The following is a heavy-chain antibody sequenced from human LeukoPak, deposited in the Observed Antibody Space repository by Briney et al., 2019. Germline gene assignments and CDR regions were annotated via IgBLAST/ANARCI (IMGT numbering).Heavy chain of an antibody. D-gene: IGHD1-26*01. CDR2: IWYDGSNQ. CDR3: ARGDIVGATTTPFDY. Sequence: PGGSLRLSCAASGFTFRSYDMHWVRQAPGKGLEWVAVIWYDGSNQYYADSVKGRFTISRDNSKNTLYLQMNSLRAEDTAVYYCARGDIVGATTTPFDYWGQGTLVTVSS. J-gene: IGHJ4*02. CDR1: GFTFRSYD. V-gene: IGHV3-33*01.